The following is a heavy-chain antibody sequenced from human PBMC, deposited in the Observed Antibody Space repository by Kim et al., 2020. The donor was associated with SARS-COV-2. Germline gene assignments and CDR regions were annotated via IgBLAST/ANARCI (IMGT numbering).Heavy chain of an antibody. CDR2: SNI. CDR3: VKAGGMDV. V-gene: IGHV3-48*02. J-gene: IGHJ6*02. Sequence: SNIKYAASVEGRFTISRDNAKNSLYLQMNSLRDEDTAVFYCVKAGGMDVWGQGTTVTVSS.